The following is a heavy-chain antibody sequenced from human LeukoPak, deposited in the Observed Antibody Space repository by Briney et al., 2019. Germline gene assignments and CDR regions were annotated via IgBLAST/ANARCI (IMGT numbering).Heavy chain of an antibody. CDR3: AGEMATISYYYYYMDV. Sequence: PSETLSLTCTVSGYSISSGYYWGWIRQPPGKGLEWIGSIYHSGSTYYNPSLKSRVTISVDTSKNQFSLKLSSVTAADTAVYYCAGEMATISYYYYYMDVWGKGTTVTVSS. CDR2: IYHSGST. CDR1: GYSISSGYY. D-gene: IGHD5-24*01. V-gene: IGHV4-38-2*02. J-gene: IGHJ6*03.